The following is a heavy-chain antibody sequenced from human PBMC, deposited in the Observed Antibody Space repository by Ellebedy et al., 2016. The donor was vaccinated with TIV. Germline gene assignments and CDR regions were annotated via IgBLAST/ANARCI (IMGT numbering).Heavy chain of an antibody. J-gene: IGHJ4*02. CDR2: ISGSGGST. CDR1: GFTFSNYA. CDR3: ARARGCSGGRCYSADY. D-gene: IGHD2-15*01. V-gene: IGHV3-23*01. Sequence: GESLKISCAASGFTFSNYAMRWVRQAPGKGLEWVSAISGSGGSTYYADSVQGRFTISRDNSKNTLYLQMNSLRAEETAVYYCARARGCSGGRCYSADYWGQGSLVTVSS.